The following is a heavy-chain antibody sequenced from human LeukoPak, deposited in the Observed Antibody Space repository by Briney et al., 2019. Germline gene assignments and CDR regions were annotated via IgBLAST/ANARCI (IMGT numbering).Heavy chain of an antibody. J-gene: IGHJ4*02. V-gene: IGHV1-69*13. Sequence: VASVKVSCKASGGTFSSYAISWVRQAPGQGLEWMGGIIPIFGTANYAQKFQGRVTITADESTSTAYMELSSLRSEDTAVYYCARAAEVDYYGSGGKDYWGQGTLVTVSS. CDR1: GGTFSSYA. D-gene: IGHD3-10*01. CDR3: ARAAEVDYYGSGGKDY. CDR2: IIPIFGTA.